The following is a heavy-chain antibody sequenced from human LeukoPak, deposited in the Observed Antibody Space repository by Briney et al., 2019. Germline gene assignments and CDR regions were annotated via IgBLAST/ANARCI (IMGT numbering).Heavy chain of an antibody. D-gene: IGHD1-26*01. CDR1: GFTFSSYS. J-gene: IGHJ4*02. CDR3: ARVKWELLDFDY. V-gene: IGHV3-21*01. CDR2: ISSSSSYI. Sequence: GGSLRLSCAASGFTFSSYSMNWVRQAPGKGLEWVSSISSSSSYIYFADSVKGRFTISRDNAKNSLYLQMNSLRAEDTAVYYCARVKWELLDFDYWGQGTLVTVSS.